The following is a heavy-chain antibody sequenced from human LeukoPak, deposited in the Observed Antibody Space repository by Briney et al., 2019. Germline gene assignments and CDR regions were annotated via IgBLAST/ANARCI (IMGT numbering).Heavy chain of an antibody. V-gene: IGHV5-10-1*01. J-gene: IGHJ4*02. CDR3: ARHYSNDHTLFDF. CDR1: GYSFSTYW. CDR2: IRPSDSEP. Sequence: ESLRISCKVSGYSFSTYWITWVRHMPGGALEWMGRIRPSDSEPNYSPSFQGHVTISADRSINTVYLQWSSLRASDTAIYFCARHYSNDHTLFDFWGQGALVTVST. D-gene: IGHD2-21*01.